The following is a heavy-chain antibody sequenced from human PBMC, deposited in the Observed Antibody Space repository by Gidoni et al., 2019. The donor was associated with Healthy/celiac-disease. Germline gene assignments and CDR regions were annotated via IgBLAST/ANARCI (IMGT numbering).Heavy chain of an antibody. CDR3: AKGDALNYYDSSGYYDYFDY. CDR2: ISWKSGSI. V-gene: IGHV3-9*01. D-gene: IGHD3-22*01. J-gene: IGHJ4*02. Sequence: EVQLVECGGGLVQPGSSLRLPCAASGSPFDYCSMHWVRQATGKGLGWVSGISWKSGSIGYADCVKGRFTISRDNAKNSLYLQMNSLRAEDTALYYCAKGDALNYYDSSGYYDYFDYWGQGTLVTVSS. CDR1: GSPFDYCS.